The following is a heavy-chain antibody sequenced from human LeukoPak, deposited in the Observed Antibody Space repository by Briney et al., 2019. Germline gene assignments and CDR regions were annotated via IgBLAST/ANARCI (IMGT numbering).Heavy chain of an antibody. CDR2: ISWNSGSI. CDR1: GFTFDDYA. Sequence: GWSLRLSCAASGFTFDDYAMHWVRQAPGKGLEWVSGISWNSGSIGYADSVKGRFTISRDNAKNSLYLQMNSLRAEDTALYYCAKNKAALWFGESYFDYWGQGTLVTVSS. J-gene: IGHJ4*02. V-gene: IGHV3-9*01. CDR3: AKNKAALWFGESYFDY. D-gene: IGHD3-10*01.